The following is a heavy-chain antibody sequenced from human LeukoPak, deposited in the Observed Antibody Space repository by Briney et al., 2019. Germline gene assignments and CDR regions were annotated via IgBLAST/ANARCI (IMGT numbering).Heavy chain of an antibody. D-gene: IGHD3-3*01. J-gene: IGHJ6*03. CDR2: IYASGST. V-gene: IGHV4-59*01. CDR1: GGAISSYY. CDR3: ARASSITCFGVVDNYYYIDV. Sequence: SSETLSLTCTVSGGAISSYYWSWIRQPPGKGLEWIGYIYASGSTNYNPSLKSRVTISIDTTKNQFSLKLRSVTAADEAVYYCARASSITCFGVVDNYYYIDVWGKGTMVTVSS.